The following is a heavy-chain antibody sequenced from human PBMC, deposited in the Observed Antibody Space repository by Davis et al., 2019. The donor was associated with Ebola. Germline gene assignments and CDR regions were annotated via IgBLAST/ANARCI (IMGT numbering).Heavy chain of an antibody. CDR1: GFTFSSYG. CDR3: AKDEGSPAFDY. D-gene: IGHD2/OR15-2a*01. V-gene: IGHV3-30*02. CDR2: IRYDGNNK. J-gene: IGHJ4*02. Sequence: GESLKISCAACGFTFSSYGMHWVRQAPDKGLEWVAFIRYDGNNKYYADSVKGRFTISRDNSRNTLYLQMNSLRPEDTAVYYCAKDEGSPAFDYWGQGTLVTVSA.